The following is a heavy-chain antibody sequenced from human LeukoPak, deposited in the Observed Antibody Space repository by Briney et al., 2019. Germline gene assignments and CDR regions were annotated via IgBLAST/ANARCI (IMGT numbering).Heavy chain of an antibody. CDR2: ISGSGGNT. D-gene: IGHD1-26*01. Sequence: GGSLRLSCAASGFTFSSYAMSWVRQAPGKGLEWVSSISGSGGNTYYADSVKGRFTISRDNSKNTLYLQMNSLRAEDTAVYYCAKAHSGSYYSGIDWGQGTLVTVSS. CDR1: GFTFSSYA. CDR3: AKAHSGSYYSGID. V-gene: IGHV3-23*01. J-gene: IGHJ4*02.